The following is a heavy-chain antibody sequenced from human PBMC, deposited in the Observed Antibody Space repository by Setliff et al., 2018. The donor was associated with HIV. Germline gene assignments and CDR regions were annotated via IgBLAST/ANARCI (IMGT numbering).Heavy chain of an antibody. D-gene: IGHD5-12*01. V-gene: IGHV4-61*09. CDR3: ARDHGVATVVMDYYSGMDV. Sequence: SETLSLTCTVSGGSISTTTYFWTWIRQHAGKGLEWIGHVYPSGSTNYNPSLQSRVAISVDTSKNQFTLQLSSVTAADMAMYFCARDHGVATVVMDYYSGMDVWGPGTTVTVSS. CDR1: GGSISTTTYF. CDR2: VYPSGST. J-gene: IGHJ6*02.